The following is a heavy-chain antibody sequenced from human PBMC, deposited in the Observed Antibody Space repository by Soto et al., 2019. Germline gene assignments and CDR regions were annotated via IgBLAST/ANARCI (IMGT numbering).Heavy chain of an antibody. J-gene: IGHJ6*02. D-gene: IGHD6-13*01. V-gene: IGHV1-2*04. CDR2: INPNSGGT. Sequence: QVQLVQSGAEVKKPGASVKVSCKASGYTFTGYYMHWVRQAPGQGLEWMGWINPNSGGTNYAQKFQGWVTMTRYAAISPAYMELSRLRSDDTAVYYCARNLGIAAAGLGYYGMGVWGQGTTVTVSS. CDR3: ARNLGIAAAGLGYYGMGV. CDR1: GYTFTGYY.